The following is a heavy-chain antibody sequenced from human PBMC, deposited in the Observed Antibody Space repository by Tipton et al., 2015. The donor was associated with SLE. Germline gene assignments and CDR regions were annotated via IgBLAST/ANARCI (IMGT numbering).Heavy chain of an antibody. J-gene: IGHJ4*02. CDR3: AKDTESMVHVKTGYFDY. V-gene: IGHV3-9*01. Sequence: LSLTCTVSAYSITNGYYWGWIRQSPGKGLEWVSGISWNSDNIAYADSVKGRFTISRDNAKNSLYLQLNSLRAEDTALYLCAKDTESMVHVKTGYFDYWGQGTLVTVSS. D-gene: IGHD2-8*01. CDR2: ISWNSDNI. CDR1: AYSITNGYY.